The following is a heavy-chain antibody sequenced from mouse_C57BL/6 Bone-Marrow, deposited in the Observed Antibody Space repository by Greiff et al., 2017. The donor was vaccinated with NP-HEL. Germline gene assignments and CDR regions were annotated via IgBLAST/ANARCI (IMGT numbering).Heavy chain of an antibody. CDR3: ARWVTTVVATDY. V-gene: IGHV1-55*01. D-gene: IGHD1-1*01. Sequence: LQPGAELVKPGASVKMSCKASGYTFTSYWITWVKQRPGQGLEWIGDIYPGSGSTNYNEKFKSKATLTVDTSSSTAYMQLSSLTSEDSAVYYCARWVTTVVATDYWGQGTTLTVSS. CDR2: IYPGSGST. CDR1: GYTFTSYW. J-gene: IGHJ2*01.